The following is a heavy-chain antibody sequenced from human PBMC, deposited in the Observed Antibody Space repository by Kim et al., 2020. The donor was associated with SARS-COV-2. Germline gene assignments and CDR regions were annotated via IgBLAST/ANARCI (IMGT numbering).Heavy chain of an antibody. Sequence: SETLSLTCTVSGGSISSYYWSWIRQPPGKGLEWIGYIYYSGSTNYNPSLKSRVTISVDTSKNQFSLKLSSVTAADTAVYYCARARIMITFGGVIVPRGFDYWGQGTLVTVSS. CDR3: ARARIMITFGGVIVPRGFDY. CDR2: IYYSGST. V-gene: IGHV4-59*01. J-gene: IGHJ4*02. D-gene: IGHD3-16*02. CDR1: GGSISSYY.